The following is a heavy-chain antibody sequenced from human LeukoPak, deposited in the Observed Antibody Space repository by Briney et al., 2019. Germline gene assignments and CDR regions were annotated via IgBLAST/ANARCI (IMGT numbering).Heavy chain of an antibody. CDR3: ARTLLGIDYGSGSYDFDY. CDR1: GGSISSSSYY. Sequence: LETLSLTCTVSGGSISSSSYYWGWIRQPPGKGLEWIGSMYYSGSTYYNPSLKSRLTISVDTSKNQFSLKLSSVTAADTAVYYCARTLLGIDYGSGSYDFDYWGQGTLVTVSS. CDR2: MYYSGST. V-gene: IGHV4-39*07. J-gene: IGHJ4*02. D-gene: IGHD3-10*01.